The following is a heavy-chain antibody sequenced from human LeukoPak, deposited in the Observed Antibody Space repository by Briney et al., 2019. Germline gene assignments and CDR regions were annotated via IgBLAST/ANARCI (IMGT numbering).Heavy chain of an antibody. J-gene: IGHJ6*03. Sequence: GGSLRLSCAASGFTFSSYSMNWVRQAPGKGLEWVSSISSSSSYIYYADSVKGRFTISRDNAKNSLYLQMNSLRAEDTAVYYCAKGSYYCGSNSCPQYYYYMDVWGKGTTVTVSS. CDR1: GFTFSSYS. D-gene: IGHD2-2*01. CDR2: ISSSSSYI. V-gene: IGHV3-21*01. CDR3: AKGSYYCGSNSCPQYYYYMDV.